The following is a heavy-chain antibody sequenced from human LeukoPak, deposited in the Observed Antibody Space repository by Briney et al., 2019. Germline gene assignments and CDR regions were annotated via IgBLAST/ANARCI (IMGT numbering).Heavy chain of an antibody. J-gene: IGHJ4*02. CDR1: GFTFSSYS. CDR3: ARDLKRYCSSTGCDY. CDR2: ISSSSSTI. D-gene: IGHD2-2*01. Sequence: PGGSLRLSCAASGFTFSSYSMNWVRQAPGKGLEWVSYISSSSSTIYYADSVKGRFTISRDNAKNSLYLQMNSLRAEDTAVYYCARDLKRYCSSTGCDYWGQGTLVTVSS. V-gene: IGHV3-48*01.